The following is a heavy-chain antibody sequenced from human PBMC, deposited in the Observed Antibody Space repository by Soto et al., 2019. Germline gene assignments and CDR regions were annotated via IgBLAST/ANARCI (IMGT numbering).Heavy chain of an antibody. CDR1: GFTFTNAW. CDR2: IKTTTEGGTT. CDR3: TTDLMWLRS. J-gene: IGHJ4*02. V-gene: IGHV3-15*01. Sequence: PGGSLRLSCSASGFTFTNAWMSWVRQPPGKGQEWLGRIKTTTEGGTTDYATPVKGRFTISRDDSKNTLYLQVNSLKTEDTAVYYCTTDLMWLRSWGQGTLVTVSP. D-gene: IGHD5-12*01.